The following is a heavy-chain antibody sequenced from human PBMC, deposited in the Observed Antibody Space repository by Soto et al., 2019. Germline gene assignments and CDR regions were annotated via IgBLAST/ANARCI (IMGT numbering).Heavy chain of an antibody. CDR2: IYYSGST. Sequence: SETLSLTCTVSGGSISSGGYYWSWIRQHPGKGLEWIGYIYYSGSTYYNPSLKSRVTISVDTSKNQFSLKLSSVTAADTAVYYCARERDIVVVPAAKRFGWFDPWGQGTLVTVSS. CDR1: GGSISSGGYY. V-gene: IGHV4-31*03. J-gene: IGHJ5*02. CDR3: ARERDIVVVPAAKRFGWFDP. D-gene: IGHD2-2*01.